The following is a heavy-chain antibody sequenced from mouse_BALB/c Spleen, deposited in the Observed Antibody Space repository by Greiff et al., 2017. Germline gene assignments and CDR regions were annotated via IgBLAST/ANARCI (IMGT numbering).Heavy chain of an antibody. CDR1: GYTFTSYV. D-gene: IGHD1-1*01. CDR2: INPYNDGT. CDR3: AREDYYGSSAC. V-gene: IGHV1-14*01. J-gene: IGHJ3*01. Sequence: EVKLQESGPELVKPGASVKMSCKASGYTFTSYVMHWVKQKPGQGLEWIGYINPYNDGTKYNEKFKGKATLTSDKSSSTAYMELSSLTSEDSAVYYCAREDYYGSSACWGQGTLVTVSA.